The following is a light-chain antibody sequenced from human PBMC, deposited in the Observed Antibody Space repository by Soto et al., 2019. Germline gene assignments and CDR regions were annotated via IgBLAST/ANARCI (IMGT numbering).Light chain of an antibody. J-gene: IGKJ5*01. CDR2: GAS. V-gene: IGKV3-20*01. CDR1: QSISSSF. Sequence: EIVLTQSPGILSLSTGERASLSCGASQSISSSFLAWYQQKPGQAPGLLIYGASSRATGIPDRFSGTGSETDFTLTISRLEPEDFAVYYCQQYDNSPITFGQGTRLEIK. CDR3: QQYDNSPIT.